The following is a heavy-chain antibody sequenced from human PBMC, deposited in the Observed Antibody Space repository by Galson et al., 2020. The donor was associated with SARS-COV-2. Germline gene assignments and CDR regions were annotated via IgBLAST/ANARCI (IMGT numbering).Heavy chain of an antibody. CDR2: IWYDGSNK. CDR1: GFTFSSYG. Sequence: GESLKISCAASGFTFSSYGMHWVRQAPGKGLEWVAVIWYDGSNKYYADSVKGRFTISRDNSKNTLYLQMNSLRAEDTAVYYCARDSLLWFGELYAPIFVYWGQGTLVAVSS. CDR3: ARDSLLWFGELYAPIFVY. D-gene: IGHD3-10*01. J-gene: IGHJ4*02. V-gene: IGHV3-33*01.